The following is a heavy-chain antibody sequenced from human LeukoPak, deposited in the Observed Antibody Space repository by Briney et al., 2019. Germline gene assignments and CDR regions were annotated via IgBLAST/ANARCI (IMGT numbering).Heavy chain of an antibody. CDR1: GFTFSNYG. J-gene: IGHJ4*02. CDR2: IWYDGSNK. Sequence: GRSLRLSCAASGFTFSNYGMHWVRQAPGKGLEWVAVIWYDGSNKYYADSVKGRFTISRDNAKNSVYLQMNSLRAEDTAVYYCARDDYLDYWGQGTLVTVSS. D-gene: IGHD3-16*01. CDR3: ARDDYLDY. V-gene: IGHV3-33*01.